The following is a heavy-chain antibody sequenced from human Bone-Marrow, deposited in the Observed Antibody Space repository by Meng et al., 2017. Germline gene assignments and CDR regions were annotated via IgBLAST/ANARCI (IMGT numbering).Heavy chain of an antibody. CDR1: GYTFTSYG. J-gene: IGHJ6*02. D-gene: IGHD6-13*01. CDR3: ATHTYAYSSSWYLFSDYCDKYGMDV. V-gene: IGHV1-18*01. CDR2: ISAYNGNT. Sequence: ASVKVSCKASGYTFTSYGISWVRQAPGQGLEWMGWISAYNGNTNYAQKLQSRGTMTTDTSTSTAYMELRSLRSDDTAVYYCATHTYAYSSSWYLFSDYCDKYGMDVWGQGTTVTVSS.